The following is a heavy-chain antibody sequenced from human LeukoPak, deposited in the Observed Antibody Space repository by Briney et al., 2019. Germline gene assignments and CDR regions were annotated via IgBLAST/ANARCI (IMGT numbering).Heavy chain of an antibody. CDR2: MNPNSGNT. D-gene: IGHD6-13*01. CDR1: GGTFSSYA. V-gene: IGHV1-8*03. Sequence: ASVKVSCKASGGTFSSYAISWVRQATGQGLEWMGWMNPNSGNTGYAQKFQGRVTITRNTSISTAYMELSSLRSEDTAVYYCARVNLGVSRKHLIAAADYWGQGTLVTVSS. J-gene: IGHJ4*02. CDR3: ARVNLGVSRKHLIAAADY.